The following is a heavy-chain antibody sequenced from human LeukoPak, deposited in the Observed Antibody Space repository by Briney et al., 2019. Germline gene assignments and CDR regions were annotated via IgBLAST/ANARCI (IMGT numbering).Heavy chain of an antibody. CDR3: ARDVHMLGYCTNGVCRKFDP. D-gene: IGHD2-8*01. V-gene: IGHV1-46*01. CDR1: GYTFTGYY. J-gene: IGHJ5*02. CDR2: INPSGGST. Sequence: ASVKVSCKASGYTFTGYYMHWVRQAPGQGLEWMGIINPSGGSTSYAQKFQGRVTMTRDTSTSTVYMELSSLRSEDTAVYYCARDVHMLGYCTNGVCRKFDPWGQGTLVTVSS.